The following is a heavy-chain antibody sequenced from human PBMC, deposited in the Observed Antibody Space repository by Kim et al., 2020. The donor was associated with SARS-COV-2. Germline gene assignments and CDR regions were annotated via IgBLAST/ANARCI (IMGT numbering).Heavy chain of an antibody. CDR1: GFTFSSYS. J-gene: IGHJ3*02. V-gene: IGHV3-21*01. CDR3: ARDGMITFGGVIPYDAFDN. CDR2: ISSSSSYI. Sequence: GGSLRLSCAASGFTFSSYSMNWVRQAPGKGLEWVSSISSSSSYIYYADSVKGRFTISRDNAKNSLYLQMNSLRAEDTAVYYCARDGMITFGGVIPYDAFDNWGQGTMVTVSS. D-gene: IGHD3-16*02.